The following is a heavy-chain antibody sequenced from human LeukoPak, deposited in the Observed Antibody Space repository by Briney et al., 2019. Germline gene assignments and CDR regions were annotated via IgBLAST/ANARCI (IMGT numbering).Heavy chain of an antibody. CDR1: GGSISSSNW. V-gene: IGHV4-4*02. D-gene: IGHD5-18*01. J-gene: IGHJ4*02. CDR2: IYHSGST. Sequence: SETLSLTCAVSGGSISSSNWWSWVRQPPGKGLEWIGEIYHSGSTNYNPSLKSRVTISVDKSKNQFSLKPSSVTAADTAVYYCARAFGYSYGYAYWGQGTLVTVSS. CDR3: ARAFGYSYGYAY.